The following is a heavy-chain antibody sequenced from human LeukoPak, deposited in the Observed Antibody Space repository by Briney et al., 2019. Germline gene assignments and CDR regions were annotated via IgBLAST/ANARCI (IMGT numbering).Heavy chain of an antibody. D-gene: IGHD4-17*01. CDR2: IYDSGTT. CDR1: GGSISGYH. V-gene: IGHV4-59*01. CDR3: TRGSSDYGGYIGAFDI. J-gene: IGHJ3*02. Sequence: SETLSLTCTVSGGSISGYHWSWVRQPPGKGLEWIGYIYDSGTTNYNPSLKSRVTISEDTSKNQFSLKLYSVTAADTAVYYCTRGSSDYGGYIGAFDIWGQGTMVTVSS.